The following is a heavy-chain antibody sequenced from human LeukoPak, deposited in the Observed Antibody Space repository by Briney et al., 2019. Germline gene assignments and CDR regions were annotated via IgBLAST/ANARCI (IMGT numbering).Heavy chain of an antibody. V-gene: IGHV1-69*01. J-gene: IGHJ4*02. CDR1: GGTFSSYA. CDR2: IIPIFGTA. D-gene: IGHD1-26*01. Sequence: GASVKVSCKASGGTFSSYAISWVRQAPGQGLEWMGGIIPIFGTANYAQKFQGRVTITADESTSTAYMELSSLRSEDTAVYYCAREEISGSYSAAFDYWGQGTLVTVSS. CDR3: AREEISGSYSAAFDY.